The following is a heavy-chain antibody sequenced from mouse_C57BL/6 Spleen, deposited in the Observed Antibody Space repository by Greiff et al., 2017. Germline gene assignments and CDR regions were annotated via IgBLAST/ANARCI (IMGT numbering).Heavy chain of an antibody. CDR3: ADPDGYYRYFDV. Sequence: QVQLKESGPGLVAPSQSLSITCTVSGFSLTSYGVRWVRQPPGKGLEWLGVIWGDGSTNYHSALISRLSSSKANSKCQVFLNLTSLQTDDTATYYCADPDGYYRYFDVWGTGTTVTVSS. CDR2: IWGDGST. D-gene: IGHD2-3*01. J-gene: IGHJ1*03. V-gene: IGHV2-3*01. CDR1: GFSLTSYG.